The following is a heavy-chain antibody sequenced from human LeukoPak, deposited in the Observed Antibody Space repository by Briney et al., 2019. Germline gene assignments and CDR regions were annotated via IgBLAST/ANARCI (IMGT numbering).Heavy chain of an antibody. CDR1: GFSFSVYY. V-gene: IGHV3-72*01. CDR2: SRNKENRYST. J-gene: IGHJ4*02. CDR3: VGGYDY. D-gene: IGHD2-15*01. Sequence: GGSLRLSCAASGFSFSVYYMAWVRQAPGKGLEWVGLSRNKENRYSTEYGASVKGRVTISRDDSKNLMYLEMKSLKSDDTAVYYCVGGYDYWGQGTLVTVSS.